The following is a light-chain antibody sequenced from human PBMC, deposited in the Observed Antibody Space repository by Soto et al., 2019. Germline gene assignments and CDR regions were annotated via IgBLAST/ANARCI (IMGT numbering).Light chain of an antibody. CDR1: QSISSY. Sequence: EIVLTQSPATLCLSPGEKATLSCRASQSISSYLAWYQQKPGQAPRLLIYDTSNRATGIPARFSGSGSGTDFTLTISSLEPEDFAVYYCQQRSYWPLTFGGGTKVEI. CDR2: DTS. V-gene: IGKV3-11*01. J-gene: IGKJ4*01. CDR3: QQRSYWPLT.